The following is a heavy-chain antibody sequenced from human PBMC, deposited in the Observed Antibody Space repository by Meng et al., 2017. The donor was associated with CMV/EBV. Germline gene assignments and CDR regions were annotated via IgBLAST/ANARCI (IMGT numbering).Heavy chain of an antibody. V-gene: IGHV4-34*01. CDR3: ARKITVVRGVISRESWFDY. J-gene: IGHJ4*02. D-gene: IGHD3-10*01. CDR1: GGSFSGYY. Sequence: GSLRLSCAVYGGSFSGYYWSWIRQPPGKGLEWIGEINHSGGTNYNPSLKSRVTISVDTSKNQFSLKLSSVTAADTAVYYCARKITVVRGVISRESWFDYWGQGTLVTVSS. CDR2: INHSGGT.